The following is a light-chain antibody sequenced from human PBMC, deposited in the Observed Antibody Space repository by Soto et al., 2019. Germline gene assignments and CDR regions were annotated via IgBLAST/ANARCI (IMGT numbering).Light chain of an antibody. V-gene: IGKV3-11*01. Sequence: EIVLTQSPATLALSPGERATLSFSASQSVSSYLAWYQQKPGQAPRLLISDASNRAPGIPVRFSGSGFGTDFTLSISSLEAEDSAVYYCQQRSNWPIITFGQGTRLEIK. CDR3: QQRSNWPIIT. CDR1: QSVSSY. CDR2: DAS. J-gene: IGKJ5*01.